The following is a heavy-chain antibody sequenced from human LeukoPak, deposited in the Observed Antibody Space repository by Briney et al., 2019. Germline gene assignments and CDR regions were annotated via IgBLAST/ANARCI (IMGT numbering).Heavy chain of an antibody. Sequence: SETLSLTCTVSAASFISSSHHWGWIRQPPGKGLEWIGSIYYSGSTYYNPSLKSRVTISVDTSKNQFSLKLSSVTAADTAVYYCARPRDGYNYFDYWGQGTLVTVSS. V-gene: IGHV4-39*01. CDR2: IYYSGST. J-gene: IGHJ4*02. CDR1: AASFISSSHH. CDR3: ARPRDGYNYFDY. D-gene: IGHD5-24*01.